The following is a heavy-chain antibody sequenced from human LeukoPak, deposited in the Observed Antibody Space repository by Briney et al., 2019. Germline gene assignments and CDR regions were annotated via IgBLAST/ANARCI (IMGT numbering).Heavy chain of an antibody. D-gene: IGHD2-2*01. CDR1: GFTFSSYA. Sequence: GGSLRLSCAASGFTFSSYAMSWVRQAPGKGLEWVSAISGSGGSTYYADSVKGRFTISRDNSKNTLYLQMNSLRAEDTAVCYCAKASYISGGYQLLWYYFDYWGQGTLVTVSS. CDR2: ISGSGGST. V-gene: IGHV3-23*01. J-gene: IGHJ4*02. CDR3: AKASYISGGYQLLWYYFDY.